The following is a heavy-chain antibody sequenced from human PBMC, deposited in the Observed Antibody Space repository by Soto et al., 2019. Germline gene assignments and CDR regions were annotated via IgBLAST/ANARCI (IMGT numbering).Heavy chain of an antibody. CDR1: GDSVSSNSAT. CDR2: TYYRSRWFN. CDR3: ARLRGDSWFDF. Sequence: SQTLSLTCAISGDSVSSNSATWDWIRLSPSRGLEWLGRTYYRSRWFNDYAGSVKGRITINPDTSNNQFSLQLTSLSPDDTAVYYCARLRGDSWFDFWGQGTRVTVSS. V-gene: IGHV6-1*01. J-gene: IGHJ5*01.